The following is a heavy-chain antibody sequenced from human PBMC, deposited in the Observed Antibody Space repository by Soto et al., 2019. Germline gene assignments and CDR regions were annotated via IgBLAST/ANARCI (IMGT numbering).Heavy chain of an antibody. J-gene: IGHJ5*02. V-gene: IGHV4-4*07. Sequence: QVHLQQSGPGLVNPSGTLSLTCTVSGGSMSSYYWTWIRQPAGKGLGWIGRVYSSGGTHYNPSLKSRVTISLDTSKNQFSLRLISVTDADTAVYYCARGQRFSDWFDPWGQGTLVTVSS. CDR3: ARGQRFSDWFDP. CDR2: VYSSGGT. D-gene: IGHD3-3*01. CDR1: GGSMSSYY.